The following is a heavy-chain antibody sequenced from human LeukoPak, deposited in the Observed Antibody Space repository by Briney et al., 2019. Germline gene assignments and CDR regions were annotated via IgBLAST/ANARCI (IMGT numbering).Heavy chain of an antibody. V-gene: IGHV1-24*01. CDR3: ARTRAYGGRPDY. CDR1: GYTLTELS. D-gene: IGHD4-23*01. CDR2: FDPEDGET. Sequence: ASVKVSCKVSGYTLTELSMHWVRQAPGKGLEWMGGFDPEDGETIYAQKFQGRVTMTEDTSTDTAYMEPSSLRSEDTAVYYCARTRAYGGRPDYWGQGTLVTVSS. J-gene: IGHJ4*02.